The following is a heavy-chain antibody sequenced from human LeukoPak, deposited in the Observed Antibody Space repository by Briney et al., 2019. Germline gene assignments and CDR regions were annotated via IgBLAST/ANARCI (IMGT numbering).Heavy chain of an antibody. V-gene: IGHV3-30*02. CDR3: AKGPIVVVPAAMHFDY. CDR1: GFTFSSYG. J-gene: IGHJ4*02. CDR2: IRYDGSNK. Sequence: PGGSLRLSCAASGFTFSSYGMHWVRQAPGKGLEWVAFIRYDGSNKYYADSVKGRFTISRDNSKNTLYLQMNSLRAEDTAVYYCAKGPIVVVPAAMHFDYWGQGTLVTVSS. D-gene: IGHD2-2*01.